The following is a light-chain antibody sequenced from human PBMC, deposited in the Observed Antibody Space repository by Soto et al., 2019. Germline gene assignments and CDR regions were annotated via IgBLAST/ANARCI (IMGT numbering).Light chain of an antibody. CDR2: EVN. J-gene: IGLJ1*01. CDR3: NSSYGSDTTYV. CDR1: SSDVGGYNS. Sequence: QSALTQPASVSGSPGQSITISCTGTSSDVGGYNSVSWYQQHPGKAPKLLIFEVNNRPSGVSNRFSGSKSGNTASLPISGLQAEDEEDDYCNSSYGSDTTYVFGTGTKLTVL. V-gene: IGLV2-14*01.